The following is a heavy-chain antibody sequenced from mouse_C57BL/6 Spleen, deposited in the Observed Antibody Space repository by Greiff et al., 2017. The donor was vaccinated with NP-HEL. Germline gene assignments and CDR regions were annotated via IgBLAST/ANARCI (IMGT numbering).Heavy chain of an antibody. J-gene: IGHJ3*01. Sequence: VQLQQSVAELVRPGASVKLSCTASGFNIKNTSMPWVQQRPEQGLEWIGRIDPANGNTKYAPKLQGQATITADTSSNTAYLQLSSLTSEDTAIYYCARQDDGYPRFAYWGQGTLVTVSA. CDR2: IDPANGNT. D-gene: IGHD2-3*01. CDR3: ARQDDGYPRFAY. V-gene: IGHV14-3*01. CDR1: GFNIKNTS.